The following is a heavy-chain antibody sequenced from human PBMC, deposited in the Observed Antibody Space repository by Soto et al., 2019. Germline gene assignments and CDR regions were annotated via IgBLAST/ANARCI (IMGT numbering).Heavy chain of an antibody. CDR2: IYYSGGA. CDR3: TRDGDGRMTTNPYYYYGMDV. V-gene: IGHV4-39*07. CDR1: GGSISSGSYY. J-gene: IGHJ6*02. Sequence: SETLSLTCTVSGGSISSGSYYWGWVRQPPGKWLEWIGSIYYSGGAKYNPSVKRRVSISVDTSKNQFSLNLSSVTAADTAVYYCTRDGDGRMTTNPYYYYGMDVWGPGITVTV. D-gene: IGHD2-21*02.